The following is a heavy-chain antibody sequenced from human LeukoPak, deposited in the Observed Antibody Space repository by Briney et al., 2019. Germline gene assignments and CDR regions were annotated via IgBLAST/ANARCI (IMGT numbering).Heavy chain of an antibody. V-gene: IGHV3-21*01. CDR2: ISSSSSYI. Sequence: PGGSLRLSCAASGFTFSSYSMNWVRQAPGKGLEWVSSISSSSSYIYYADSVKGRFTISRDNAKNSLYLQMNSLRAEDTDVYYCAREIEGRFFEWLQSDYYYMDVWGKGTTVTVSS. D-gene: IGHD3-3*01. CDR1: GFTFSSYS. CDR3: AREIEGRFFEWLQSDYYYMDV. J-gene: IGHJ6*03.